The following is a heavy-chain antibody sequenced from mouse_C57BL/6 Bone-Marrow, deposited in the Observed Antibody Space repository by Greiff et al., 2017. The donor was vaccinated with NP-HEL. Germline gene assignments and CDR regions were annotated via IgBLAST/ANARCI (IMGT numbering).Heavy chain of an antibody. Sequence: DVKLQESGGGLVQPGGSMKLSCAASGFTFSDAWMDWVRQSPEKGLEWVAEIRNKANNHETYYAESVKGRFTISRDDSKSSGYLQMNSLRAEDTGIYYCTRTAQATWYFDVWGTGTTVTVSS. CDR2: IRNKANNHET. CDR3: TRTAQATWYFDV. V-gene: IGHV6-6*01. J-gene: IGHJ1*03. D-gene: IGHD3-2*02. CDR1: GFTFSDAW.